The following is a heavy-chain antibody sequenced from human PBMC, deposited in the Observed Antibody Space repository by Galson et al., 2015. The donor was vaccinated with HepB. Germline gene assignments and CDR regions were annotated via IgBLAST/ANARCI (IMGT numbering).Heavy chain of an antibody. Sequence: SVKVSCKASGGTFSSYAISWVRQAPGQGLEWMGGIIPIFGTANYAQKFQGRVTITADESTSTAYMELSSLRSEDTAVYYCARNRLAAAGYFDYWGQGTPVTVSS. CDR2: IIPIFGTA. V-gene: IGHV1-69*13. CDR1: GGTFSSYA. J-gene: IGHJ4*02. CDR3: ARNRLAAAGYFDY. D-gene: IGHD6-13*01.